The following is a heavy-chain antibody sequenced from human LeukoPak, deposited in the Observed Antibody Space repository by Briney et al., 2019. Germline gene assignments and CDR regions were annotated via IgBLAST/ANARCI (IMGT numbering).Heavy chain of an antibody. J-gene: IGHJ6*02. V-gene: IGHV3-15*01. CDR2: IKGETDGGTT. CDR3: TTENWNDLTLYGLDV. CDR1: AFTFSNAW. Sequence: GGSLRLSCAASAFTFSNAWMSWVRQAPGKGLEWVGRIKGETDGGTTDYAAPVKGRFSISRDDSKNTLYLQMNSLKTEDTAVYYCTTENWNDLTLYGLDVWGQGTAVTVSS. D-gene: IGHD1-1*01.